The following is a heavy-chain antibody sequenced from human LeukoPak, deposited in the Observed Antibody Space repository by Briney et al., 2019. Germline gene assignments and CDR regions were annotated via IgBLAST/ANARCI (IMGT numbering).Heavy chain of an antibody. V-gene: IGHV4-31*03. CDR3: ARSSRESNYYFDY. CDR2: IYYSGST. Sequence: PSETLSLTCTVSGGSISSGGYYWSWIPQHPGKGLEWIGYIYYSGSTYYNPSLKSRVTISVDTSKNQFSLKLSSVTAADTAVYYCARSSRESNYYFDYWGQGTLVTVSS. CDR1: GGSISSGGYY. D-gene: IGHD5-24*01. J-gene: IGHJ4*02.